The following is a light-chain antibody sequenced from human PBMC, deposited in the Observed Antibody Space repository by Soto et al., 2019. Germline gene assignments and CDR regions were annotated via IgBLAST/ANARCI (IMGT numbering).Light chain of an antibody. Sequence: GDRVTITCRASQSISSWLXXYXXKXGXXXKXXXYAASSLQSGVPSRFSGSGYGTDFTLTINNLQPEDLATYYCLQDYNYPQTFGQGTKVDI. J-gene: IGKJ1*01. V-gene: IGKV1-6*01. CDR3: LQDYNYPQT. CDR1: QSISSW. CDR2: AAS.